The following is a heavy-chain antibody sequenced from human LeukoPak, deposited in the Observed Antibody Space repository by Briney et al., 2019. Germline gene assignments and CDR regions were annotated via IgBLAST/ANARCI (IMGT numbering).Heavy chain of an antibody. J-gene: IGHJ1*01. V-gene: IGHV4-34*01. CDR3: ARVVQSTDSSGFYLPEYFQH. D-gene: IGHD3-22*01. CDR1: GGSFSGYY. CDR2: INHSGSI. Sequence: PSETLSLTCAVYGGSFSGYYWSWIRQPPGRGLECIGEINHSGSIYYNPSLKSRVTISVDTSKNQFSLKLSSVTAAATAVYYCARVVQSTDSSGFYLPEYFQHWGPGTLVTVSS.